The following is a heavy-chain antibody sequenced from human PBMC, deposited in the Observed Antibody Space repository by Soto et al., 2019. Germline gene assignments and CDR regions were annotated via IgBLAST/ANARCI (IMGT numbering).Heavy chain of an antibody. J-gene: IGHJ6*02. V-gene: IGHV3-23*01. Sequence: PGGSLRLSCAASGFTFSSYAMSWVRQAPGKGLEWVSAISGSGGSTYYADSVKGRFTISRDNSKNTLYLQMNSLRDEDTAVYYCAKDEVGATPYYYGMDVWGQGTTVTVAS. CDR3: AKDEVGATPYYYGMDV. CDR2: ISGSGGST. CDR1: GFTFSSYA. D-gene: IGHD1-26*01.